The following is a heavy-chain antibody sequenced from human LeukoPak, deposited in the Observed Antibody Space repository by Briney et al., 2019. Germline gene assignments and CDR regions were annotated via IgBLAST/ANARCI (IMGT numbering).Heavy chain of an antibody. CDR2: ISYSGNT. CDR3: ARIPIVIVPAYFDS. V-gene: IGHV4-39*01. CDR1: GGSINSSSNQ. J-gene: IGHJ4*02. D-gene: IGHD2-2*01. Sequence: SETLSLTCTVSGGSINSSSNQWGWIRQPPGKGLEWIGSISYSGNTYYKPSLKSRVTVSVDTSKKQFSLKLSSVTAADTAVYFCARIPIVIVPAYFDSWGQGTLVTVSS.